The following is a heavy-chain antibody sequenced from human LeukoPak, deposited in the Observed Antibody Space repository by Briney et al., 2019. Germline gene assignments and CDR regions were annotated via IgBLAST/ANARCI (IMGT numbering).Heavy chain of an antibody. CDR1: GFTFSSYA. J-gene: IGHJ4*02. Sequence: GALRLSCAASGFTFSSYAMSWVRQAPGKGLEWVSAISGSGGSTYYADSVKGRCTISRDNSKNTLYLQMNSLRAEDTAVYYCATELGYCSGGSCYPLYYFDYWGQGTLVTVSS. CDR3: ATELGYCSGGSCYPLYYFDY. V-gene: IGHV3-23*01. D-gene: IGHD2-15*01. CDR2: ISGSGGST.